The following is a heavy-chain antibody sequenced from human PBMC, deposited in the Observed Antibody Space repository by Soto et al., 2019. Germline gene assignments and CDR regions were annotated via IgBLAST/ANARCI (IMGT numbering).Heavy chain of an antibody. CDR1: GYMFTTYW. J-gene: IGHJ4*02. CDR2: IFPGDSDT. Sequence: GESLKVSGKGSGYMFTTYWIGWVRQMPGKGLEWMGIIFPGDSDTRYSPSFQGQVTISADKSISTAYLQWSSLKASDTDMYYCARFPAQYGMASIDRSFDYWGQGTLVTVSS. CDR3: ARFPAQYGMASIDRSFDY. V-gene: IGHV5-51*01. D-gene: IGHD3-3*02.